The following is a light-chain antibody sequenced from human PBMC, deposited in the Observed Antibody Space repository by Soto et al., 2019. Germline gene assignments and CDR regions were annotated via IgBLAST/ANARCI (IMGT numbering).Light chain of an antibody. V-gene: IGKV1-5*01. Sequence: DIQMTQSPSPLSASVGDRVTVTCRGSQSFSGWLGWYQQKPGKAPKLMIYDASNFESGVPSRFSGSGSGTEFTLTLSSLQPDDFATYDCQQFRKFGQGTKVEIK. CDR2: DAS. CDR1: QSFSGW. J-gene: IGKJ1*01. CDR3: QQFRK.